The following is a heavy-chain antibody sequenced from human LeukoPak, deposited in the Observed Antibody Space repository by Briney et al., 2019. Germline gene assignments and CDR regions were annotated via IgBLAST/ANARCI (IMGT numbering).Heavy chain of an antibody. CDR1: GGSISSYY. Sequence: SETLSLTCTVSGGSISSYYWSWIRQPPGKGLEWIGYIYYSGSNNYNPSLKSRVTISVDTSKNQFSLKLSSVTAADTAVYYCAMSRYDFGAAFDIWGQGTMVTVSS. CDR3: AMSRYDFGAAFDI. V-gene: IGHV4-59*01. D-gene: IGHD3-3*01. CDR2: IYYSGSN. J-gene: IGHJ3*02.